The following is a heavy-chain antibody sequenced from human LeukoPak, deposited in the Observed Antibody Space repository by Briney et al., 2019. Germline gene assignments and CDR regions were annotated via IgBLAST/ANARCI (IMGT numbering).Heavy chain of an antibody. CDR2: ISAYNGNT. CDR3: ARDLYCSGGSCYRLFDY. V-gene: IGHV1-18*01. J-gene: IGHJ4*02. D-gene: IGHD2-15*01. Sequence: ASVKVSCKASGYTSTSYGISWVRQAPGQGLEWMGWISAYNGNTNYAQKLQGRVTMTTDTSTSTAYMELRSLRSDDTAVYYCARDLYCSGGSCYRLFDYWGQGTLVTVSS. CDR1: GYTSTSYG.